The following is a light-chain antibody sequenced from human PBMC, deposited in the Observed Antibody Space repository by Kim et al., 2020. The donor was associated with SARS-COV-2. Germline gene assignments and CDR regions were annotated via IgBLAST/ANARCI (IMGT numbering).Light chain of an antibody. CDR2: SHN. J-gene: IGLJ2*01. CDR3: ATWDDSLNAVV. Sequence: QSLLTQPPSASGTPGQRVTISCSGSSSNIGSKTVNWYHQLPGTAPKLLIYSHNQRPSGVPDRFSGSKSGTSASLAISGLQPEDEADYYCATWDDSLNAVVFGGGTKLTVL. CDR1: SSNIGSKT. V-gene: IGLV1-44*01.